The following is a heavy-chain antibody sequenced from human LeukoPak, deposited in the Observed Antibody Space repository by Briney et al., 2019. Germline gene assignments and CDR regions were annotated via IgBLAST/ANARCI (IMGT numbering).Heavy chain of an antibody. J-gene: IGHJ4*02. CDR3: AKPRGDGYNYLEYYFDY. D-gene: IGHD5-24*01. Sequence: GGSLRLSCAASGFTFSSYAMSWVRQAPGKGLEWVSAISGSGGSTYYADSVKGRFTISRDNSKNTPYLQMNSLRAEDTAVYYCAKPRGDGYNYLEYYFDYWGQGTLVTVSS. CDR1: GFTFSSYA. V-gene: IGHV3-23*01. CDR2: ISGSGGST.